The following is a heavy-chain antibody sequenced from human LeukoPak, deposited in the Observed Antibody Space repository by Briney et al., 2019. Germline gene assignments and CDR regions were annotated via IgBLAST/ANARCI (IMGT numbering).Heavy chain of an antibody. D-gene: IGHD3-3*01. Sequence: ASVKVSCKASGYTFTSYGISWVRQAPGRGLEWMGWISAYNGNTNYAQKLQGRVTMTTDTSTSTAYMELRSLRSDDTAVYYCAREETDDFWSGYSIDYWGQGTLVTVSS. V-gene: IGHV1-18*01. CDR3: AREETDDFWSGYSIDY. J-gene: IGHJ4*02. CDR1: GYTFTSYG. CDR2: ISAYNGNT.